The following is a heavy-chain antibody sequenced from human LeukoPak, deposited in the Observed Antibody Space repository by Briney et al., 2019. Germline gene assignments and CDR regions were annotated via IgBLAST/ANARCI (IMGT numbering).Heavy chain of an antibody. V-gene: IGHV3-23*01. Sequence: PGGSLRLSCAASGFTFSSYAMIWVRQAPGKGLEWVSIILAGSSTYYTDSVKGRFTISRDNPKNTLYLQMDSLRAEDTAVYYCAKGSTVGAQPDYWGQGTLVTVSS. D-gene: IGHD4-23*01. CDR2: ILAGSST. CDR3: AKGSTVGAQPDY. J-gene: IGHJ4*02. CDR1: GFTFSSYA.